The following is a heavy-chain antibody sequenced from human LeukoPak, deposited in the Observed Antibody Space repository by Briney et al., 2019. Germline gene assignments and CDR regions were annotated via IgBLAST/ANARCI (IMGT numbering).Heavy chain of an antibody. CDR3: ARVLGSYYDFWSGYHTPDY. J-gene: IGHJ4*02. CDR2: IHSGGNT. V-gene: IGHV3-53*01. Sequence: GGSLRLSCAASGLTVRSNYMGWVRQAPGKGLEWVSVIHSGGNTYYADSVKGRFTISRDNSRNTMDLQMNSLRAEDTAVYYCARVLGSYYDFWSGYHTPDYWGQGTLVTVSS. D-gene: IGHD3-3*01. CDR1: GLTVRSNY.